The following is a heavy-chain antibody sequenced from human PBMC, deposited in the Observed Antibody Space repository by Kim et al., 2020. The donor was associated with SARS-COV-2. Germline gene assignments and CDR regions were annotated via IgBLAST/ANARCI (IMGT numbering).Heavy chain of an antibody. Sequence: GGSLRLSCAASGFTFSSYSMSWVRQAPGKGLEWAAKIKEDGSEKCYMDSVKGRFTITRDNAKSSLSLHMNALRAEGTGVYYWVVSLCVSAFDYWGQGTLVTVSS. D-gene: IGHD2-8*02. J-gene: IGHJ4*02. V-gene: IGHV3-7*01. CDR2: IKEDGSEK. CDR1: GFTFSSYS. CDR3: VVSLCVSAFDY.